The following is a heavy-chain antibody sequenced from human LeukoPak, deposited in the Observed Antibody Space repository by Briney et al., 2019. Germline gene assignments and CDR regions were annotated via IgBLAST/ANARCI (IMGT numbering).Heavy chain of an antibody. CDR2: ISYDGSNK. V-gene: IGHV3-30*04. CDR1: GFTFSSYA. D-gene: IGHD3-22*01. J-gene: IGHJ4*02. CDR3: ARERFDYYDSSGYYYPYYFDY. Sequence: GGSLRLSRAASGFTFSSYAMHWVRQAPGKGLEWVAVISYDGSNKYYADSVKGRFTISRDNSKNTLYLQMNSLRAEDTAVYYCARERFDYYDSSGYYYPYYFDYWGQGTLVTVSP.